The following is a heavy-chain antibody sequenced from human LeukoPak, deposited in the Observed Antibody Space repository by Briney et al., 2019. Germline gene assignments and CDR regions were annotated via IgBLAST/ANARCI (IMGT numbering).Heavy chain of an antibody. CDR1: GYTFTGYY. V-gene: IGHV1-2*02. J-gene: IGHJ4*02. D-gene: IGHD4-23*01. CDR3: AGGGGDDYGGNLLHGFLYYFDY. CDR2: INPNSGGT. Sequence: ASVKVSCKASGYTFTGYYMHWVRQAPEQGLEWMGWINPNSGGTNYAQKFQGRVTMTRDTSISTAYMELSSLRSEDTAVYYCAGGGGDDYGGNLLHGFLYYFDYWGQGTLVTVSS.